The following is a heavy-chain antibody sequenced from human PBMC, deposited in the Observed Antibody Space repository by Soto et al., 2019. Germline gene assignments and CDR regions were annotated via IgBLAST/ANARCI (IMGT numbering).Heavy chain of an antibody. V-gene: IGHV1-69*01. Sequence: QVQLVQSGSEVKKPGSSVKVSCKASGGTFSNYAISWVRPAPGQGLEWMGGIIPFFGTANSAQRFQGRVTITADESTSTAYMDLSSLRSEDTSVYYCARHGPPDQLVSTPSYYYGMDVSVQGTTVTVSS. CDR2: IIPFFGTA. CDR1: GGTFSNYA. J-gene: IGHJ6*02. CDR3: ARHGPPDQLVSTPSYYYGMDV. D-gene: IGHD2-2*01.